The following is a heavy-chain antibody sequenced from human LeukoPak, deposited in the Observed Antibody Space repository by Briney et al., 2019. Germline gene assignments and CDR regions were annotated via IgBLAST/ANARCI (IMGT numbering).Heavy chain of an antibody. CDR3: ARDLYYDFSVRREPQDYYYYMDV. V-gene: IGHV3-30-3*01. CDR2: ISYDGSNK. CDR1: GFTFSSYA. Sequence: GGSLRLSCAASGFTFSSYAMHWVRQAPGKGLEWVAVISYDGSNKYYADSVKGRFTISRDNSKNTLYLQMNSLRAEDTAVYYCARDLYYDFSVRREPQDYYYYMDVWGKGTTVTVSS. D-gene: IGHD3-3*01. J-gene: IGHJ6*03.